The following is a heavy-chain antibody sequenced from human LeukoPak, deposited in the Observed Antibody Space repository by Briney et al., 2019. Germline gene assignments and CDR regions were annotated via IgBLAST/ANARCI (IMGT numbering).Heavy chain of an antibody. J-gene: IGHJ5*02. CDR3: ARGRAFDP. CDR2: ISSSGST. CDR1: GDSISSGDYY. V-gene: IGHV4-61*02. Sequence: PSQTLSLTCTVSGDSISSGDYYWSWIRQPAGKGLEWTGRISSSGSTNYNPSLKSRVTMSVDTSKNQFSLKLSSVTAADTAVYYCARGRAFDPWGQGTLVTVSS.